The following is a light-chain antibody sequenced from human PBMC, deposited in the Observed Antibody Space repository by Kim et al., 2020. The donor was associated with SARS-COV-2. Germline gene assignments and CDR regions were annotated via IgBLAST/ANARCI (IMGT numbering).Light chain of an antibody. CDR2: GAS. Sequence: VPPGERGTLSCRASHSVRNNLAWYQHKPGQAPRLLIYGASTRATGVPVRFTGSGSGTEFTLTISSLQSEDFAVYYCQQYNIWPPYTFGLGTKLEI. CDR1: HSVRNN. J-gene: IGKJ2*01. CDR3: QQYNIWPPYT. V-gene: IGKV3-15*01.